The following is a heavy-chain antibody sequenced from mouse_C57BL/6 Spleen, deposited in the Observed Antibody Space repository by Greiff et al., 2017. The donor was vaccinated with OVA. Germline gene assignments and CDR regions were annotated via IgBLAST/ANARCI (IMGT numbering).Heavy chain of an antibody. J-gene: IGHJ1*03. CDR1: GYTFTSYW. CDR3: ARDGSSYSYWYFDV. Sequence: QVQLQQPGAELVRPGSSVKLSCKASGYTFTSYWMHWVKQRPIQGLEWIGNIDPSDSETHYNQKFKDKATLTVDKSSSTAYMQLSSLTSEDSAVYYCARDGSSYSYWYFDVWGTGTTVTVSA. CDR2: IDPSDSET. V-gene: IGHV1-52*01. D-gene: IGHD1-1*01.